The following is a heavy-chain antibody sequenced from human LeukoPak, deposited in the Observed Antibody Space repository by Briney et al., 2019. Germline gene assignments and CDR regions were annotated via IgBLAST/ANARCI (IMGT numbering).Heavy chain of an antibody. D-gene: IGHD3-16*01. V-gene: IGHV4-38-2*01. Sequence: SETLSLTCAVSGYSISSGYYWGWIRQPPGKGLEWIGSIYHSGSTYYNPSLKSRVTISVDTSKNQFSLKLSSVTVADTAVYYCPRPGEPHAFDIWGQRTMVAVSS. CDR1: GYSISSGYY. J-gene: IGHJ3*02. CDR3: PRPGEPHAFDI. CDR2: IYHSGST.